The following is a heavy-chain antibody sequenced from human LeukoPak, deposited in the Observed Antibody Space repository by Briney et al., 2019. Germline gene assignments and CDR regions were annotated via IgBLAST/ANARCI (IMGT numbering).Heavy chain of an antibody. CDR3: ATPKENNWNMGFDY. CDR2: FDPEDGET. J-gene: IGHJ4*02. CDR1: GYTLTELS. V-gene: IGHV1-24*01. Sequence: ASVKVSCKVSGYTLTELSMHWVRQAPGKGLEWMGGFDPEDGETIYAQKFQGRVTMTEDTSTDTAYMELSSLRSEDTAVYYCATPKENNWNMGFDYWGQGTLVTVSS. D-gene: IGHD1/OR15-1a*01.